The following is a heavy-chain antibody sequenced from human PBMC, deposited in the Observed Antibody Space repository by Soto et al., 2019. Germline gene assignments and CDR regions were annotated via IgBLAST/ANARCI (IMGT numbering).Heavy chain of an antibody. Sequence: SVKVSCKASGGTFSSYAISWVRQAPGQGLEWMGGIIPIFGTANYAQKFQGRVTITADESTSTAYMELSSLRSEDTAAYYCARANGYYGSGSYYDDYWGQGTLVTVSS. CDR1: GGTFSSYA. V-gene: IGHV1-69*13. CDR2: IIPIFGTA. J-gene: IGHJ4*02. CDR3: ARANGYYGSGSYYDDY. D-gene: IGHD3-10*01.